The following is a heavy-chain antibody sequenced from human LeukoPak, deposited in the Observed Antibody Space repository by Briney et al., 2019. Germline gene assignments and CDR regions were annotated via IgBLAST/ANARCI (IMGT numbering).Heavy chain of an antibody. CDR1: GYSFTSYW. J-gene: IGHJ6*02. D-gene: IGHD1-26*01. Sequence: GESLKISCKGSGYSFTSYWIGWVRQMPGKGLEWMGIIYPGDSDTRYSPSFQGQVTISADKSISTAYLQWSSLKASDTAMYYCAREWDPGGHYYYGMAAWGQGTTVTVSS. CDR2: IYPGDSDT. V-gene: IGHV5-51*01. CDR3: AREWDPGGHYYYGMAA.